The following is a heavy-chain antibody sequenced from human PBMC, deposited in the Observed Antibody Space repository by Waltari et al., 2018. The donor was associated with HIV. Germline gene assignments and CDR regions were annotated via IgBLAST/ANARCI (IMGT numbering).Heavy chain of an antibody. V-gene: IGHV4-39*01. CDR2: VYYLGST. CDR1: GDSISRSPSY. Sequence: QLQLQESGPGLVKPSETLSLPCTVSGDSISRSPSYWGWIRQPPGKGLEWIGSVYYLGSTYYSPSLKSRVTISLDTSKNRFSLKLNSVTAADTAVYYCARTYTGSSQYFQLWGQGTLVTVSS. J-gene: IGHJ1*01. CDR3: ARTYTGSSQYFQL. D-gene: IGHD1-26*01.